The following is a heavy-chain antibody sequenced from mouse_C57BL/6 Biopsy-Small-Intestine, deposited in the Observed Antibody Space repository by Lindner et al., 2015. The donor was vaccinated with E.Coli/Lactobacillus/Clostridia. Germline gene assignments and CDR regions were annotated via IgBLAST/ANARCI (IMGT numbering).Heavy chain of an antibody. CDR3: ASYNGTSHCAMDY. V-gene: IGHV1-80*01. CDR2: IFPGDSDT. J-gene: IGHJ4*01. D-gene: IGHD1-1*01. Sequence: VQLQESGAELVRPGASVKTSCKASGYVFSNFWMNWVKQRPGKGLEWIGQIFPGDSDTNYNGEFKDKATLTADKLSSTAYMQLSSLTSDDSAVYFCASYNGTSHCAMDYWGQGTSVTVSS. CDR1: GYVFSNFW.